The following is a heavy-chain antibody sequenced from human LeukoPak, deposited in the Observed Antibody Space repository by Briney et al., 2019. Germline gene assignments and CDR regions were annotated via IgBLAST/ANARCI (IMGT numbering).Heavy chain of an antibody. CDR3: ARVNDSSGYYSSSFDY. J-gene: IGHJ4*02. D-gene: IGHD3-22*01. CDR2: IYSGGST. V-gene: IGHV3-53*05. Sequence: GGSLRLSCTVSGFTVSSDSMSWVRQAPGKGLEGVSFIYSGGSTHYSDCVKGRFTISRDNSKNTQYLQMNSLRAEDTAVYYCARVNDSSGYYSSSFDYWGQGTLVSVSS. CDR1: GFTVSSDS.